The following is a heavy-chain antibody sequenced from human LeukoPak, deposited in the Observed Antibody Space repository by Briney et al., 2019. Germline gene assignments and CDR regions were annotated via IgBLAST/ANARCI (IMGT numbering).Heavy chain of an antibody. CDR1: GGSLSGYY. CDR3: ARAKSSGYYITYYYYYGMDV. CDR2: INHSGST. Sequence: SETLSLTCAVYGGSLSGYYWSWIRQPPGKGLEWIGEINHSGSTNYNPSLKSRVTISVDTSKNQFSLKLSSVTAADTAVYYCARAKSSGYYITYYYYYGMDVWGQGTTVTVSS. J-gene: IGHJ6*02. V-gene: IGHV4-34*01. D-gene: IGHD3-22*01.